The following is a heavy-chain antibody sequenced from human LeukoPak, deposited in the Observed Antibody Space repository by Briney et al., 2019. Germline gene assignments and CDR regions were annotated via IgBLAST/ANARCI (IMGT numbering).Heavy chain of an antibody. Sequence: GGSLRLSCAASGFTFSSYAMHWVRQAPGKGLEWVAVISYDGSNKYYADSVKGRFTISRDNSKNTLYLQMNSLRAEDTAVYYCAKEGDSYSSFDYWGQGTLVTVSS. V-gene: IGHV3-30*04. D-gene: IGHD6-13*01. J-gene: IGHJ4*02. CDR3: AKEGDSYSSFDY. CDR2: ISYDGSNK. CDR1: GFTFSSYA.